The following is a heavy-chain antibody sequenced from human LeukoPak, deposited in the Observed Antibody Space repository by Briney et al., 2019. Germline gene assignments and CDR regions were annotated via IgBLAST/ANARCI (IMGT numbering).Heavy chain of an antibody. D-gene: IGHD2-15*01. V-gene: IGHV3-23*01. Sequence: GGSLRLSCEASGLASWAYAMSWVRQAPGKGLEWVSTISGSGGSTFYADSVKGRFTISRDNAKNTLYLQMNSLRAEDTAVYYCARSDDIIDWFDPWGQGTLVTVSS. CDR3: ARSDDIIDWFDP. J-gene: IGHJ5*02. CDR2: ISGSGGST. CDR1: GLASWAYA.